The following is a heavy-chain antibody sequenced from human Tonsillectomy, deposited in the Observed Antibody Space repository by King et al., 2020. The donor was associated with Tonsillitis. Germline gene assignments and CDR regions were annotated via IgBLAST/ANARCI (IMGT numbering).Heavy chain of an antibody. J-gene: IGHJ4*02. CDR1: GFTFSNYG. Sequence: QLVQSGGGVVQPGRSPRLSCAASGFTFSNYGMHWVRQAPGKGLEWVAVISYDGSNKYYADSVKGRFTISKDNSKNTLYLQMNSLRAEDTAVYYCAKLAYCSGGSCYDFDYWGQGTLVTVSS. V-gene: IGHV3-30*18. D-gene: IGHD2-15*01. CDR3: AKLAYCSGGSCYDFDY. CDR2: ISYDGSNK.